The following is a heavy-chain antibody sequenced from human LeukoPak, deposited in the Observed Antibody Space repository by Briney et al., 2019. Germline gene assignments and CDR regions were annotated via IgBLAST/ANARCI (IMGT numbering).Heavy chain of an antibody. J-gene: IGHJ4*02. Sequence: GGSLRLSCAASGFTFSDYYMSWIRQAPGKGLEWVAYITSSTSYTNYADSVKGRFTISRDNVKNSLYLQMNSLRAEDTAVFYCARVTGSYSFDSWGQGTLVTVCS. D-gene: IGHD3-10*01. CDR3: ARVTGSYSFDS. V-gene: IGHV3-11*05. CDR2: ITSSTSYT. CDR1: GFTFSDYY.